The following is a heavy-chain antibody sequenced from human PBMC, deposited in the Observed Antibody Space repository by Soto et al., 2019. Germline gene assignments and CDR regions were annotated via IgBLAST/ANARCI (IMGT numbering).Heavy chain of an antibody. CDR2: IYYSGST. V-gene: IGHV4-59*08. CDR1: GGSISSYY. J-gene: IGHJ4*02. CDR3: ARPYCGGDCYSARAYFDY. Sequence: SETLSLTFPVSGGSISSYYWSWIRQPPGKGLEWIGYIYYSGSTNYNPSLKSRVTISVDTSKNQFSLKLSSVTAADTAVYYCARPYCGGDCYSARAYFDYWGQGTLVTVSS. D-gene: IGHD2-21*02.